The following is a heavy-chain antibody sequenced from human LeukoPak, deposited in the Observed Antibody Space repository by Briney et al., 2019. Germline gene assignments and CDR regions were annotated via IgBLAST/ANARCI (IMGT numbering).Heavy chain of an antibody. J-gene: IGHJ5*02. CDR2: IGASGANT. V-gene: IGHV3-23*01. D-gene: IGHD4-17*01. CDR3: ARARGTTVTTAVRFDP. Sequence: PGGSLRLSCAASGFTFNRFGLSWVRQAPGKGLEWVSSIGASGANTYYADSVKGRFTISRDNSKNTLYLQMNSLRAEDTAVYYCARARGTTVTTAVRFDPWGQGTLVTVSS. CDR1: GFTFNRFG.